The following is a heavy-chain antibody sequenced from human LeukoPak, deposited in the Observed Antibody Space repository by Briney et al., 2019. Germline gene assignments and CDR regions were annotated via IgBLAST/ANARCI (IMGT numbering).Heavy chain of an antibody. D-gene: IGHD3-22*01. V-gene: IGHV4-39*01. CDR2: IYYSGST. CDR1: GGSISSSSYY. Sequence: SETLSLTCTVSGGSISSSSYYWGWIRQPPGKGLEWIGSIYYSGSTYYNPSLKSRVTISVDTSKNQFSLKLSSVTAADTAVYYCVANPITMIAQIDYWGQGTLVTVSS. CDR3: VANPITMIAQIDY. J-gene: IGHJ4*02.